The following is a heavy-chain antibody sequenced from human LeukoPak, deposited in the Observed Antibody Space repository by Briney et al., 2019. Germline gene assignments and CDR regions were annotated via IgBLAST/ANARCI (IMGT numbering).Heavy chain of an antibody. V-gene: IGHV1-18*01. CDR2: MNPNSGNT. CDR1: GYTFTSYD. J-gene: IGHJ4*02. Sequence: ASVKVSCKASGYTFTSYDINWVRQATGQGLEWMGWMNPNSGNTNYAQKLQGRVTMTTDTSTSTAYMELRSLRSDDTAVYYCARAQSIAADDYWGQGTLVTVSS. CDR3: ARAQSIAADDY. D-gene: IGHD6-6*01.